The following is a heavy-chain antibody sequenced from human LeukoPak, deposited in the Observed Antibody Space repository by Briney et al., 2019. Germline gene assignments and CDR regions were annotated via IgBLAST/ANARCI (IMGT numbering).Heavy chain of an antibody. D-gene: IGHD2-15*01. CDR3: AREDPVVVVAATPCTGGNDY. Sequence: ASVKVSCKASGYTFTGYYMHWVRQAPGQGLEWMGWINPNSGGTNYAQKFQGRVTMTRDTSISTAYMELSRLRSDDTAVYYCAREDPVVVVAATPCTGGNDYWGQGTLVTVSS. J-gene: IGHJ4*02. V-gene: IGHV1-2*02. CDR1: GYTFTGYY. CDR2: INPNSGGT.